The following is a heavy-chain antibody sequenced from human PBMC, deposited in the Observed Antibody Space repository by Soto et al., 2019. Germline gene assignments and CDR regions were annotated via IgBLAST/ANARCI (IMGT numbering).Heavy chain of an antibody. V-gene: IGHV1-69*13. CDR3: ARLPTDFWSGPAWFDP. D-gene: IGHD3-3*01. CDR1: GGTFSSYA. J-gene: IGHJ5*02. CDR2: IIPIFGTA. Sequence: ASVKVSCKASGGTFSSYAISWVRQAPGQGLEWMGGIIPIFGTANYAQKFQGRVTITADESTSTAYMELSSLRSEDTAVYYCARLPTDFWSGPAWFDPWGQGTLVTVSS.